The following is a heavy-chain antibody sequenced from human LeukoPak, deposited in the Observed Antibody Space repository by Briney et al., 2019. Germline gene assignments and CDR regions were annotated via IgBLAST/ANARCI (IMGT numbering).Heavy chain of an antibody. Sequence: GGSLRLSCAASGFTVSSYYMTWVRQAPGKGLEWVSVIYSGGNTYYADSVKGRVAISRDNSKNTVFLQVNRVRAEDTAVYYCTTMGGLDYWGQGTLATVSS. D-gene: IGHD5-18*01. V-gene: IGHV3-66*01. CDR3: TTMGGLDY. CDR1: GFTVSSYY. CDR2: IYSGGNT. J-gene: IGHJ4*02.